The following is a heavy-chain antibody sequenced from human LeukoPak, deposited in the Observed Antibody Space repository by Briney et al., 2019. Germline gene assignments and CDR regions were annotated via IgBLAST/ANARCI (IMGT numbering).Heavy chain of an antibody. CDR2: INPSGGST. CDR1: GYTFTSYY. V-gene: IGHV1-46*01. D-gene: IGHD3-10*01. J-gene: IGHJ6*03. CDR3: ARGPRITMIRGGQWYYYMDV. Sequence: GASVKVSCKASGYTFTSYYLYWVRQAPGQGLKWMGIINPSGGSTNYAQKFQGRVTMTRDTSTSTVYMELSSLRSEDTAVYYCARGPRITMIRGGQWYYYMDVWGKGTTATI.